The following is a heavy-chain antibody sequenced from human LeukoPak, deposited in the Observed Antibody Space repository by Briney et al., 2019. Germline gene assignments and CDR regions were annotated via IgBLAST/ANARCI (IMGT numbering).Heavy chain of an antibody. V-gene: IGHV4-39*01. Sequence: SETLSLTCTVSGGSISSSSYYWGWLRQPPGKGLEWIGSIYYSGSTYYNPSLKSRVTISVDTSKNQFSLKLSSVTAADTAVYYCARRLDYYDSSGQSNNWFDPWGQGTLVTVSS. J-gene: IGHJ5*02. CDR2: IYYSGST. D-gene: IGHD3-22*01. CDR3: ARRLDYYDSSGQSNNWFDP. CDR1: GGSISSSSYY.